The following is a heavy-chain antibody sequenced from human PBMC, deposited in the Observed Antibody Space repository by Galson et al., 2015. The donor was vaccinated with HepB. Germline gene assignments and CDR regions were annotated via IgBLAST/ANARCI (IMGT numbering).Heavy chain of an antibody. CDR3: ARDRHYGDYGDAFEI. J-gene: IGHJ3*02. D-gene: IGHD4-17*01. CDR1: GFTFSNYW. CDR2: IKQDGSVK. Sequence: SLRLSCAASGFTFSNYWMTWVRQAPGKGLEWVANIKQDGSVKYYVDSVKGRFTISRDNTKNSLYLQMSSLRAEDTSVYYCARDRHYGDYGDAFEIWGQGTMVTVSS. V-gene: IGHV3-7*01.